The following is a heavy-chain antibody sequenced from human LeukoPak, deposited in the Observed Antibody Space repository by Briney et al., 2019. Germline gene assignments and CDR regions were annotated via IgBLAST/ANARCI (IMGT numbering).Heavy chain of an antibody. V-gene: IGHV4-59*01. CDR3: ARALDIRLIFDY. J-gene: IGHJ4*02. Sequence: SETLSLTCTVSGGSISSYYWIWIRQPPGKVLEWIAYIYYTGRVSYNPSLKSRVTMSVDTSKNQFSLRLNSVTAADTAVYYCARALDIRLIFDYWGQGTLVTVSS. CDR1: GGSISSYY. CDR2: IYYTGRV. D-gene: IGHD5-12*01.